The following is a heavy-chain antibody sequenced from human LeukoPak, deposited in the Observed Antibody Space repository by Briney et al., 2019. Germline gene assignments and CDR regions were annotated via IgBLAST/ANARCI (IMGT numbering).Heavy chain of an antibody. D-gene: IGHD2-15*01. Sequence: SVKVSCKASGGTFSSYAISWVRQAPGQGLEWMGGIIPIFGTANYAQKFQGRVTITADESTSTAYMELSSLRSEDTAVYYCTSHAPEDIVVVVAATGRNWFDPWGQGTLVTVSS. V-gene: IGHV1-69*13. CDR1: GGTFSSYA. CDR3: TSHAPEDIVVVVAATGRNWFDP. CDR2: IIPIFGTA. J-gene: IGHJ5*02.